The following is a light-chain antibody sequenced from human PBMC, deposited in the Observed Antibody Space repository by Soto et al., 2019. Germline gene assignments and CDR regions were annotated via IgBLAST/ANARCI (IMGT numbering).Light chain of an antibody. CDR1: QSISSW. CDR3: QQYNSYVT. CDR2: DAS. V-gene: IGKV1-5*01. Sequence: DIQMTQSPSTLSASVGDRVTITCRASQSISSWLAWYQQKPGKAPKLLIYDASSLESGVPSRFSGSGSGTEFTLPISSLQPDDFATYYCQQYNSYVTFGGGTKVEIK. J-gene: IGKJ4*01.